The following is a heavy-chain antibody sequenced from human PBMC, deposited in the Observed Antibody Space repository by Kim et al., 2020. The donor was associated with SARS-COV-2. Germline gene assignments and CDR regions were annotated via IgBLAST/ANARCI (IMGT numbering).Heavy chain of an antibody. CDR1: GFTFSSYG. CDR2: IWYDGSNK. CDR3: ARGDDSGSSGWYAFDI. Sequence: GGSLRLSCAASGFTFSSYGMHWVRQAPGKGLEWVAVIWYDGSNKYYADSVKGRFTISRDNSKNTLYLQMNSLRAEDTAVYYCARGDDSGSSGWYAFDIWGQGTMVTVSS. D-gene: IGHD6-19*01. V-gene: IGHV3-33*01. J-gene: IGHJ3*02.